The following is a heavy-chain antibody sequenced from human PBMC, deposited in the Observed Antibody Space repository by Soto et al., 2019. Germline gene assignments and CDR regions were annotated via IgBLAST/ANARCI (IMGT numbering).Heavy chain of an antibody. J-gene: IGHJ6*02. D-gene: IGHD1-1*01. CDR3: VKGYWKGDV. CDR2: ISGRGGSI. V-gene: IGHV3-23*01. Sequence: EVQLLESGGGLVQPGGSLRLSCAASGFTFSTNAMNWVRQAPGNGLEWVSAISGRGGSIHYADSVKGRFTISRDNSKNTLYLQMNSLRDEDTAVYHCVKGYWKGDVWGQGTTVTVSS. CDR1: GFTFSTNA.